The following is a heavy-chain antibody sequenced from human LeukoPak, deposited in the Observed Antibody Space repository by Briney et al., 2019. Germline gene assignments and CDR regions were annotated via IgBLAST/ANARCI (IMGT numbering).Heavy chain of an antibody. CDR3: ARVDDDSSGYYLGAFDI. J-gene: IGHJ3*02. V-gene: IGHV3-20*01. CDR1: GFTLGDYG. CDR2: INWNGGST. Sequence: PGGSLRLSCGASGFTLGDYGMSWVRQVPGKGLEWASGINWNGGSTAYADSVKGRFTISRDNAKNSLYLQMNSLRAEDTALYHCARVDDDSSGYYLGAFDIWGQGTMVTVSS. D-gene: IGHD3-22*01.